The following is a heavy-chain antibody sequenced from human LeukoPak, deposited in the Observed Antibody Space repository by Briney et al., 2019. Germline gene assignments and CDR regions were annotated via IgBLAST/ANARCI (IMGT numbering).Heavy chain of an antibody. V-gene: IGHV1-18*01. D-gene: IGHD2-2*01. CDR3: ARDEWGYCSSTSCYGGGAFDI. Sequence: ASVEVSCKASGYTFTSYGISWVRQAPGQGLEWMGWISAYNGNTNYAQKLQGRVTMTTDTSTSTAYMELRSLRSDDTAVYYCARDEWGYCSSTSCYGGGAFDIWGQGTMVTVSS. J-gene: IGHJ3*02. CDR2: ISAYNGNT. CDR1: GYTFTSYG.